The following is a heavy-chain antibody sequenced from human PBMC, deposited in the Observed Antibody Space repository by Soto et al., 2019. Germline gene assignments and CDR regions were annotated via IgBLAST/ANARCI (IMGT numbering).Heavy chain of an antibody. D-gene: IGHD1-1*01. CDR2: IYYSGST. V-gene: IGHV4-59*01. CDR1: GGSISSYY. J-gene: IGHJ4*02. Sequence: KPSETLSLTCTVSGGSISSYYWSWIRQPPGKGLEWIGYIYYSGSTNYNPSLKSRVTISVDTSKNQFSLELSSVTAADTAVYYCARVAATGEFDYWGQGTLVTVSS. CDR3: ARVAATGEFDY.